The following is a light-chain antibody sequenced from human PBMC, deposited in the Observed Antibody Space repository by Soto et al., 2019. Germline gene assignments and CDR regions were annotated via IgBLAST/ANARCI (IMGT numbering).Light chain of an antibody. CDR2: GAS. Sequence: DIVLTQSPGTLSLSPGEKAILSCRASQSVSRNALAWYQQRPGQSPRLLIYGASSRATGTPDTFSCSGSGTDFTLTISRLEPEDYALYYCQQFGSSPITFGQGTRLEI. J-gene: IGKJ5*01. CDR1: QSVSRNA. CDR3: QQFGSSPIT. V-gene: IGKV3-20*01.